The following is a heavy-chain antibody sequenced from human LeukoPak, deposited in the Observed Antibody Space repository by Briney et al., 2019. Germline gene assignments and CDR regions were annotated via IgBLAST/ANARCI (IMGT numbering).Heavy chain of an antibody. D-gene: IGHD3-10*01. CDR2: IYYSGST. CDR1: AGSISSYY. V-gene: IGHV4-59*01. CDR3: ARHLLYGSGSNFDY. J-gene: IGHJ4*02. Sequence: PSETLSLTCTVSAGSISSYYWSWIRQPPGKGLEWIGYIYYSGSTNYNPSLKSRVTISVDTSKNQFSLKLSSVTAADTAVYYCARHLLYGSGSNFDYWGQGTLVTVSS.